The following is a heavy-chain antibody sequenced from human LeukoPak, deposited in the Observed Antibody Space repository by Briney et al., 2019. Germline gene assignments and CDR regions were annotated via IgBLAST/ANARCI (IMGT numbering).Heavy chain of an antibody. J-gene: IGHJ4*02. CDR2: IYYSGNT. CDR1: GGSISSYY. V-gene: IGHV4-59*01. Sequence: SETLSLTCTVSGGSISSYYWSWIRQPPGKGLELIGYIYYSGNTNYNPSLKSRVTISIDTSKKQFSLKLTSVSAADTAVYYCEREQISMVLGFDSCGQGTLVTVSS. D-gene: IGHD3-10*01. CDR3: EREQISMVLGFDS.